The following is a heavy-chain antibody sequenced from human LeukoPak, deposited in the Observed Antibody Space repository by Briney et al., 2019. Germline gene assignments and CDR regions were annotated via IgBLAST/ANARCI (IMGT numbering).Heavy chain of an antibody. V-gene: IGHV3-73*01. Sequence: PGGSLKLSCAASGFTFSGSAMHWVRQASGKGLEWVGRIRSKANSYATAYAASVKGRFTISRDDSKNTAYLQMNSLKTEDTAVYYCTRRGIERRGPFDYWGQGTLVTVSS. CDR3: TRRGIERRGPFDY. D-gene: IGHD6-13*01. J-gene: IGHJ4*02. CDR2: IRSKANSYAT. CDR1: GFTFSGSA.